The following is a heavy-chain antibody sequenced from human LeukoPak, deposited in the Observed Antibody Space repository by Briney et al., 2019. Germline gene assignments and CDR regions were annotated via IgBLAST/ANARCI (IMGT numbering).Heavy chain of an antibody. D-gene: IGHD6-13*01. Sequence: GGSLRLSCAASGFTFDDYAMHWVRQAPGKGLEWVSGISWNSGSIGYADSVKGRFTISRDNAKNSLYLQMNSLRAEDTALYYCAKAYSSSWYVRLFDYWGQGTLVTVSS. J-gene: IGHJ4*02. CDR1: GFTFDDYA. CDR2: ISWNSGSI. CDR3: AKAYSSSWYVRLFDY. V-gene: IGHV3-9*01.